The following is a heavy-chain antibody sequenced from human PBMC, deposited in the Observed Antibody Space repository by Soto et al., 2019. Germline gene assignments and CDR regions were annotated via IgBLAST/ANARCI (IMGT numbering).Heavy chain of an antibody. J-gene: IGHJ4*02. D-gene: IGHD1-26*01. CDR3: ARDNTWSETFDN. CDR1: EGTFSSYA. Sequence: SVKVSCKASEGTFSSYAISWVRQPPGQGLEWMGGIIPICDTANYEQKSQGRVTITADESTSTAYMELSSLRSEDTAVYYCARDNTWSETFDNWRQGTLVTVSS. V-gene: IGHV1-69*13. CDR2: IIPICDTA.